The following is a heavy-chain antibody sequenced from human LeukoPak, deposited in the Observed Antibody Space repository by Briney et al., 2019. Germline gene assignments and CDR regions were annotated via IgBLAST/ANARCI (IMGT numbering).Heavy chain of an antibody. D-gene: IGHD6-19*01. CDR2: ISSSSSTI. Sequence: GGSLGLSCAASGFTFSSYSMNWVRQAPGKGLEWVSYISSSSSTIYYADSVKGRFTISRDNSKNTLYLQMNSLRAEDTAVYYCARTAVALDYWGQGTLVTVSS. CDR3: ARTAVALDY. CDR1: GFTFSSYS. J-gene: IGHJ4*02. V-gene: IGHV3-48*01.